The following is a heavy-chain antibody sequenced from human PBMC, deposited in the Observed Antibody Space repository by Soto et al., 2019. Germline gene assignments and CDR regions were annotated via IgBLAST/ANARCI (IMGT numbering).Heavy chain of an antibody. J-gene: IGHJ3*02. CDR1: GYTFTSYG. V-gene: IGHV1-18*04. CDR3: ARRELPGLESDFEI. Sequence: ASVKVSCKASGYTFTSYGISWVRQAPGQGLEWMGWISAYNGNTNYAQKLQGRVTMTTDTSTSTAYMELRSLRSDDTAVYYCARRELPGLESDFEIWGKGTMVTVSS. D-gene: IGHD1-26*01. CDR2: ISAYNGNT.